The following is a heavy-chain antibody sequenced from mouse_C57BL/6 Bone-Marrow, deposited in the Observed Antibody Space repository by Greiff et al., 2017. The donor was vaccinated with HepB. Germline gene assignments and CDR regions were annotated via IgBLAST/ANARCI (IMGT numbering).Heavy chain of an antibody. CDR3: ARGPSY. J-gene: IGHJ3*01. CDR2: INPGSGGT. Sequence: VKLQESGAELVRPGTSVKVSCKASGYAFTNYLIEWVKQRPGQGLEWIGVINPGSGGTNYNEKFKGKATLTADKSSSTAYMQLSSLTSEDSAVYFCARGPSYWGQGTLVTVSA. V-gene: IGHV1-54*01. CDR1: GYAFTNYL.